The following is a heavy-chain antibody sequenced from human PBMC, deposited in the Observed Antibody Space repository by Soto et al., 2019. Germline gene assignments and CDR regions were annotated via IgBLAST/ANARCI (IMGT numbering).Heavy chain of an antibody. V-gene: IGHV3-30-3*01. Sequence: GGSLRLSCAASGFTFSSYAMHWVRQAPGKGLEWVAVISYDGSNKYYADSVKGRFTISRDNSKNTLYLQMNSLRAEDTAVYYCARDLYYYDSSGPPDWFDPWGQGTLVTVSS. CDR3: ARDLYYYDSSGPPDWFDP. CDR1: GFTFSSYA. D-gene: IGHD3-22*01. CDR2: ISYDGSNK. J-gene: IGHJ5*02.